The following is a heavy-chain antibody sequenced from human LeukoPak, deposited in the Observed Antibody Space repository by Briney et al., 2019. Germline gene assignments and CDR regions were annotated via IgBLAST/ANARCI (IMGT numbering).Heavy chain of an antibody. CDR1: GFTLDKAW. Sequence: PGGSLRLSCAASGFTLDKAWMTWVRQAPGKGLEWVGRIKSKIHGGTIDYAAPVKGRFTISRDDSENTVYLQMNSLRAEDTAVYYCAKDSGYSGYDYLFDYWGQGTLVTVSS. CDR2: IKSKIHGGTI. V-gene: IGHV3-15*01. D-gene: IGHD5-12*01. J-gene: IGHJ4*02. CDR3: AKDSGYSGYDYLFDY.